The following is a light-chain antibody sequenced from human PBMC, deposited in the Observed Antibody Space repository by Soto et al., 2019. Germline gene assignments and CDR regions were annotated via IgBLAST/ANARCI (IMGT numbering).Light chain of an antibody. J-gene: IGLJ1*01. CDR2: DVS. Sequence: QSALTQPAPLSASPGQSIIISCTGNSKYVGGYNYVSWYQQHPGKAPKLMIYDVSNRPSGVSNRFSGSKSGNTASLTISGLQAEDEADYYCSSYSSSNTYVFGTGTKVTVL. V-gene: IGLV2-14*01. CDR3: SSYSSSNTYV. CDR1: SKYVGGYNY.